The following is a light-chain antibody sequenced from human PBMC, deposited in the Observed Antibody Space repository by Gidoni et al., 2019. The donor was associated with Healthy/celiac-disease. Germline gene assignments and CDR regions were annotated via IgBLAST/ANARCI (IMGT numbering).Light chain of an antibody. Sequence: YELTQPPSVSVSPGQTARLTCSGDKLGDKYACWYQQKPGQSTVLVIYQDSKRPSGIPERFSGSNSGNTATLTIRGTQAMDEADYYCQAWDSSPVVFGGGTKLTVL. CDR2: QDS. V-gene: IGLV3-1*01. CDR3: QAWDSSPVV. J-gene: IGLJ2*01. CDR1: KLGDKY.